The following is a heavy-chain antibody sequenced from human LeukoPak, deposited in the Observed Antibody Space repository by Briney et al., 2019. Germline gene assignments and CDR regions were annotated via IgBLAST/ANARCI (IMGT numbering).Heavy chain of an antibody. J-gene: IGHJ4*02. CDR2: ISWNSGSI. D-gene: IGHD1-1*01. Sequence: PGGSLRLSCAASGFTFDDYAMHWVRQAPGKGLEWVSGISWNSGSIDYADSVKGRFTISRDNSKNTVYLQMNSLRVEDTAVYYCGRESRGTIGTTAVDYWGQGTLVTVSS. CDR3: GRESRGTIGTTAVDY. V-gene: IGHV3-9*01. CDR1: GFTFDDYA.